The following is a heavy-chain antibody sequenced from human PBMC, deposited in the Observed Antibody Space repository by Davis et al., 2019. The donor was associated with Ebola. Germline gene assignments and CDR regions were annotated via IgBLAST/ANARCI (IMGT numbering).Heavy chain of an antibody. CDR3: ARSYDFWSGSLFDP. CDR1: GFSLSTSGVG. CDR2: IYWDDDK. D-gene: IGHD3-3*01. V-gene: IGHV2-5*02. J-gene: IGHJ5*02. Sequence: SGPTLVKPTQTLTLTCTFSGFSLSTSGVGVGWIRQPPGKALEWLALIYWDDDKHYSPSLKSRLTITKDTSKNQVVLTMTNMDPVDTATYYCARSYDFWSGSLFDPWGQGTLVTVSS.